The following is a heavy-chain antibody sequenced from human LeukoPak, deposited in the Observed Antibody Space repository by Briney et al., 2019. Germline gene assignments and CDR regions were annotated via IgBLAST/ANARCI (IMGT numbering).Heavy chain of an antibody. Sequence: PGGSLRLSCAPSGFTLYDYAMHWVRQAPGKGLEWVSGISLNSGSIGYADSVKGRFTISRDNAKTSLYLQMNSLRAEDTALSYCAKDMGSGWYGGVDYWGQGTLVTVSS. J-gene: IGHJ4*02. V-gene: IGHV3-9*01. D-gene: IGHD6-19*01. CDR3: AKDMGSGWYGGVDY. CDR2: ISLNSGSI. CDR1: GFTLYDYA.